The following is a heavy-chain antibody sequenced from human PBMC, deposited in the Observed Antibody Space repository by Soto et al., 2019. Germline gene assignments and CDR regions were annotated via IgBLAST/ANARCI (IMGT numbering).Heavy chain of an antibody. CDR3: ARDAGSSWPNYGMDV. D-gene: IGHD6-13*01. J-gene: IGHJ6*02. V-gene: IGHV4-59*01. Sequence: PSETLSLTCTVSGGSISSYYWSWIRQPPGKGLEWIWYIYYSGSTNYNPSLKSRVTISVDTSKNQFSLKLSSVTAADTAVYYCARDAGSSWPNYGMDVWGQGTTVTAP. CDR2: IYYSGST. CDR1: GGSISSYY.